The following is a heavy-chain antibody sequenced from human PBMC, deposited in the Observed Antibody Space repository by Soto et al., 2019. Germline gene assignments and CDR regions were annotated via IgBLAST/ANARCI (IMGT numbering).Heavy chain of an antibody. CDR3: AHRVLRTVFGLVTTTAIYFDF. D-gene: IGHD3-3*01. Sequence: QITLNESGPTVVRPTETLTLTCRFSGFSLTTSGVGVGWIRQSPGKAPEWLSLIYWDDVKRYSASRKSRLTITKDTSKNQVVLTVSDLDPTDTATYYCAHRVLRTVFGLVTTTAIYFDFWGQGTPVAVSS. V-gene: IGHV2-5*02. J-gene: IGHJ4*02. CDR2: IYWDDVK. CDR1: GFSLTTSGVG.